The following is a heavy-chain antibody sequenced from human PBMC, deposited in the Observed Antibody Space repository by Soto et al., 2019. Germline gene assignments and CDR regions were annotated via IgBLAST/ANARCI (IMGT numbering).Heavy chain of an antibody. V-gene: IGHV1-69*12. D-gene: IGHD5-12*01. CDR1: GGTFISYA. J-gene: IGHJ6*02. CDR3: ASATLVATIVNYYYGMDV. CDR2: IIPIFGTA. Sequence: QVQLVQSGAEVKKPGSSVKVSCKASGGTFISYAISWVRQAPGQGLEWMGGIIPIFGTADYAQKLQGRVTITADESTSTAYMELSSLRSEHTAVYYCASATLVATIVNYYYGMDVWGQGTTVTVSS.